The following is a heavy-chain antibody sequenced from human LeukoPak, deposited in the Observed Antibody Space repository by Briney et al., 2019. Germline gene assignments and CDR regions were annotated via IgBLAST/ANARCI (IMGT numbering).Heavy chain of an antibody. D-gene: IGHD6-6*01. CDR2: INSDGSST. CDR3: ARPLSGYSSSLGY. Sequence: GGSLRLSCGASGFTFSSYWMHWVRQAPGKGLMWVSRINSDGSSTSYADSVKGRFTISRDNAKNTLYLQMNSLRAEDTAVYYCARPLSGYSSSLGYWGQGTLVTVSS. CDR1: GFTFSSYW. J-gene: IGHJ4*02. V-gene: IGHV3-74*01.